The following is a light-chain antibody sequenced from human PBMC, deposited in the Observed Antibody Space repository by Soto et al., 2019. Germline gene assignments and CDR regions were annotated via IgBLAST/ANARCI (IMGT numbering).Light chain of an antibody. CDR2: RAS. J-gene: IGKJ1*01. CDR3: QQYNTYSL. CDR1: QSIRNW. V-gene: IGKV1-5*03. Sequence: DIEMTQSPSTLSASVGDRVTITCRASQSIRNWLAWYQQKPGKAPKLLIYRASILESGVPSRFVGGGSGTEFTLTISSLQPDDFATYYCQQYNTYSLFGQGTKVEIK.